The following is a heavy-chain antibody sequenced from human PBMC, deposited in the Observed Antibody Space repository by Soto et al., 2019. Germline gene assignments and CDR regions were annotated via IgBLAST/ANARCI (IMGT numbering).Heavy chain of an antibody. J-gene: IGHJ4*02. Sequence: EVQLVESGGGLVQPGGSLRLSCAASGFTFSIYWMHWVRQAPGQGLVWVSRITSDGSSTRHADSVKGRFTISRDNAKNTLYLQMNSRRAEDTAVYYCARDQDGADYWCQGTLGTVFS. CDR1: GFTFSIYW. CDR3: ARDQDGADY. D-gene: IGHD4-17*01. V-gene: IGHV3-74*01. CDR2: ITSDGSST.